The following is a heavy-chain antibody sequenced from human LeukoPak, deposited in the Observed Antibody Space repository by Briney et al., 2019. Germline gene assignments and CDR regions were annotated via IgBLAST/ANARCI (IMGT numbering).Heavy chain of an antibody. CDR2: ITISGHTK. CDR1: RFTFSNYW. Sequence: PGGSLRLSCAASRFTFSNYWMSWIRQAPGKGLEWIADITISGHTKNYADSVKGRFTISRDNARTSLYLQMNSLRVDDTGVYYCARGDPHADLWGEGTLVTVSS. CDR3: ARGDPHADL. J-gene: IGHJ5*02. V-gene: IGHV3-11*04.